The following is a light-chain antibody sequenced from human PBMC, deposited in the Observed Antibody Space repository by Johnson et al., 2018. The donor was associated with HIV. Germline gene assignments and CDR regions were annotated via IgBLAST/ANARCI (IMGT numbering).Light chain of an antibody. CDR2: AND. J-gene: IGLJ1*01. CDR3: GTWDNSLRTAF. V-gene: IGLV1-51*01. Sequence: QPVLTQPPSVSVAPGQKVTISCSGSSSNIGNNYVSWYQQLPGTAPKLLISANDKRPSGIPDRFSGSKSGTSATLGITGLQTGDEADYFCGTWDNSLRTAFFGTATKVTVL. CDR1: SSNIGNNY.